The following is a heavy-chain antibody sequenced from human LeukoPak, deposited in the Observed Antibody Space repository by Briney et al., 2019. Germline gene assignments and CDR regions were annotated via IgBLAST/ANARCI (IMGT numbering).Heavy chain of an antibody. CDR2: ISGSGGST. Sequence: GGSLRLSCAASGFTFSSYAMSWVRQAPGKGLEWVSAISGSGGSTYYADSVKGRFTLSRNNSKNTLYLQMNSLRAEDTAVYYCAIYSGYDYFDYWGQGTLVTVSS. J-gene: IGHJ4*02. D-gene: IGHD5-12*01. V-gene: IGHV3-23*01. CDR1: GFTFSSYA. CDR3: AIYSGYDYFDY.